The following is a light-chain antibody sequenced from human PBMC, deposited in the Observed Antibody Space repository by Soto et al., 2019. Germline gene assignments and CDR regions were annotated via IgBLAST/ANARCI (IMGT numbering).Light chain of an antibody. Sequence: QSVPTQPASVSGSPGQSITISCTGTSSDVGGYDYVAWYQQRPGKAPKLMIYDVSTRPSGVSLRFSGSKSGNTASLAISGLQAEDEADYYCSSYTSIRILVFGNGTKLTVL. CDR1: SSDVGGYDY. CDR3: SSYTSIRILV. J-gene: IGLJ1*01. CDR2: DVS. V-gene: IGLV2-14*01.